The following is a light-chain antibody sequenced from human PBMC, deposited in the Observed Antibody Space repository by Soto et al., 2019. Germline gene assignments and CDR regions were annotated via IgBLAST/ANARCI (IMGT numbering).Light chain of an antibody. CDR3: QQYDNWWT. Sequence: EIVMTQSPATLSVSPGERATLSCRASQSVRRNLAWYQQKPGQAPRVLIYDASTRATGIPARFSGSGSGTEFTLTISSLQSEDFAVYYCQQYDNWWTFGQGTKVEIK. V-gene: IGKV3-15*01. CDR2: DAS. CDR1: QSVRRN. J-gene: IGKJ1*01.